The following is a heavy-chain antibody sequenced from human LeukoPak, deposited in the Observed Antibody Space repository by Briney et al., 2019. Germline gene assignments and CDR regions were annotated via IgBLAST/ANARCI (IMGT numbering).Heavy chain of an antibody. Sequence: GGSLRLSRAASGFTVSSNYMSWVRQAPGKGLEWVSVIYSGGSTYYADSVKGRFTISRDNSKNTLYLQMNSLRAEDTAVYYCAREDPRYYDSSGYQDYWGQGTLVTVSS. J-gene: IGHJ4*02. CDR3: AREDPRYYDSSGYQDY. CDR2: IYSGGST. V-gene: IGHV3-66*01. CDR1: GFTVSSNY. D-gene: IGHD3-22*01.